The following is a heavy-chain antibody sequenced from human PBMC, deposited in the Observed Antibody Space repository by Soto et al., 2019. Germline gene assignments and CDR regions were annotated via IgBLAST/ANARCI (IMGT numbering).Heavy chain of an antibody. CDR2: IIPIFGTA. CDR3: ARDTRRYYDIFTGSDLHYYYYGMDV. J-gene: IGHJ6*02. V-gene: IGHV1-69*13. Sequence: SVNVSCQASGGTFSSYAISWVRQAPAQGLEWMGGIIPIFGTANYAQKFQGRVTITADESTSTAYMELSSLRSEDTAVYYCARDTRRYYDIFTGSDLHYYYYGMDVCGQGTTVTVSS. CDR1: GGTFSSYA. D-gene: IGHD3-9*01.